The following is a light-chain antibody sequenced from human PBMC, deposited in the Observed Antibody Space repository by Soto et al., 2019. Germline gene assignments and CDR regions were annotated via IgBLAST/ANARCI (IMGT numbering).Light chain of an antibody. CDR1: QSVSSSY. CDR2: GSS. Sequence: EIVLAQSPGTLSLSPGERATLSCRASQSVSSSYFAWYQQKPGQAPRLLIYGSSNRATGIPDRFSGSGSGTDVTLTISRLEPEDFAVYYCQQYGSSPRTFGQGTRLEIK. CDR3: QQYGSSPRT. V-gene: IGKV3-20*01. J-gene: IGKJ5*01.